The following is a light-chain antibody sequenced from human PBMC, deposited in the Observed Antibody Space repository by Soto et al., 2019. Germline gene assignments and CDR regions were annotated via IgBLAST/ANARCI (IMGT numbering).Light chain of an antibody. CDR3: QSYDRSLSASVV. V-gene: IGLV1-40*01. CDR2: GDS. Sequence: QSVLTQPPSVSGAPGQRVIISCTGSSSTIGPGYDVHWYQQLPGTAPKLLIYGDSHRPSGVPDRFSGSKSGTSASLAITGLLAEDEADYYCQSYDRSLSASVVFGGGTQLTVL. CDR1: SSTIGPGYD. J-gene: IGLJ2*01.